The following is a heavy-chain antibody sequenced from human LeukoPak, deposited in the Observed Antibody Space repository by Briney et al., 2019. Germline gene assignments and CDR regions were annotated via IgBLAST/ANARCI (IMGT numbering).Heavy chain of an antibody. V-gene: IGHV4-34*01. Sequence: SETLSLTCAVYGGSFSGYYWSWIRQPPGKGLEWIGEINHSGSTNYNPSLKSRVTISVDTSKNQFSLKLSSVTAADTAVYYCARGRTYWGQGTLVAVSS. CDR1: GGSFSGYY. J-gene: IGHJ4*02. CDR2: INHSGST. CDR3: ARGRTY.